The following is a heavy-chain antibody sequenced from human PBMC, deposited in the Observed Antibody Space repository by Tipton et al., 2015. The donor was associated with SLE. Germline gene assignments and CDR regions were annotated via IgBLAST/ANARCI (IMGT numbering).Heavy chain of an antibody. CDR3: ARSPGRSYFDY. J-gene: IGHJ4*02. V-gene: IGHV4-38-2*02. Sequence: TLSLTCTVSGYSISSGYYWVWIRQPPGKRLEWIGSFFHSGSTYYNPSLNSRVSMSFDTSKNQFSLKLNSVTPADTAVYYCARSPGRSYFDYWGQGTLVTASS. CDR1: GYSISSGYY. CDR2: FFHSGST.